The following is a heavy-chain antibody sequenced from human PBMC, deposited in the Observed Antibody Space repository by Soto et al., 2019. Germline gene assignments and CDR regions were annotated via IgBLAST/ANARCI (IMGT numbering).Heavy chain of an antibody. D-gene: IGHD2-15*01. Sequence: QVQLVESGGGVVQPGRSLRLSCAASGFTFSSYGMHWVRQAPGKGLEWVAVISYDGGHKYYADSVEGRFTISRDNSKNTLYLQMNSLRADDTAVYYCAKVTCYSCVVPIDYWGQGTLVTVSS. V-gene: IGHV3-30*18. CDR3: AKVTCYSCVVPIDY. CDR1: GFTFSSYG. CDR2: ISYDGGHK. J-gene: IGHJ4*02.